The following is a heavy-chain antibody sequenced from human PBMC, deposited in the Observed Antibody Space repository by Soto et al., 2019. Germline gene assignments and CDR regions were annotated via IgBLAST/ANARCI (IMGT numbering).Heavy chain of an antibody. CDR3: ARQCRGVTCHWFVP. J-gene: IGHJ5*02. CDR1: GGSISRGDYY. V-gene: IGHV4-30-4*01. D-gene: IGHD2-15*01. Sequence: PSETLSLTCTVSGGSISRGDYYWGWIRQPPGKGLEWIGYIYYSGSTYYNPSLKSRVTISVDTSKNQFSLTLTSVTAADTAVYYCARQCRGVTCHWFVPWGQGTLVTVSS. CDR2: IYYSGST.